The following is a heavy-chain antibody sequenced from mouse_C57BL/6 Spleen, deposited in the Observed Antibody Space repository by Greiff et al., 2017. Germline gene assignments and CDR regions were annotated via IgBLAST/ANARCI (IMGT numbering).Heavy chain of an antibody. V-gene: IGHV1-47*01. Sequence: VQLQQSGAELVKPGASVKMSCKASGYTFTTYPIEWMKQNHGKSLEWIGNFHPYNDDTTYNEKFKGKATLTVEKSSSTVYLELSRLTSDDSAVYYCARGSDLFYYGSSYPFDYWGQGTTLTVSS. D-gene: IGHD1-1*01. J-gene: IGHJ2*01. CDR1: GYTFTTYP. CDR3: ARGSDLFYYGSSYPFDY. CDR2: FHPYNDDT.